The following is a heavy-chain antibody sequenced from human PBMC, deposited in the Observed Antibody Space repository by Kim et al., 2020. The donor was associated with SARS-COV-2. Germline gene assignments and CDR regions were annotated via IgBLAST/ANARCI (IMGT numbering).Heavy chain of an antibody. CDR3: AGTVAGTLTDDY. J-gene: IGHJ4*02. CDR1: GGTFSSYA. Sequence: SVKVSCKASGGTFSSYAISWVRQAPGQRLEWMGGIIPIFGTANYAQKFQGRVTITADESTSTAYMELSSLRSEDTAVYYCAGTVAGTLTDDYWGQGTLVTVSS. CDR2: IIPIFGTA. D-gene: IGHD6-19*01. V-gene: IGHV1-69*13.